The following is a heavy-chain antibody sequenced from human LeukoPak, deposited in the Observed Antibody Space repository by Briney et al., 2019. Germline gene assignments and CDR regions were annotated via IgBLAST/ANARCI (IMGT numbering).Heavy chain of an antibody. CDR1: GYSISSCYY. CDR3: ARAYSSSWYWNWFDP. CDR2: IYPTGST. J-gene: IGHJ5*02. D-gene: IGHD6-13*01. Sequence: SETLSLTCTVSGYSISSCYYWGWIRQPPGKGLEWIGNIYPTGSTYYNPSLKSRVTISVDTSKNQFSLKVSSVSAADTAVYYCARAYSSSWYWNWFDPWGQGTLVTVSS. V-gene: IGHV4-38-2*02.